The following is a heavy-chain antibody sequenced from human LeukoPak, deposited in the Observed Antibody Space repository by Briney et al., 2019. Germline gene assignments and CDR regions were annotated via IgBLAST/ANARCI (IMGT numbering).Heavy chain of an antibody. J-gene: IGHJ6*03. Sequence: SVKVSCKASGGTFSSYAISWVRQAPGQGLEWMGGIIPIFGTANYAQKFQGRVTITADKSTSTAYMELSSLRSEDTAVYYCARDNYQERTLLWFGELLFGPSLMDVWGKGTTVTVSS. CDR2: IIPIFGTA. CDR1: GGTFSSYA. D-gene: IGHD3-10*01. CDR3: ARDNYQERTLLWFGELLFGPSLMDV. V-gene: IGHV1-69*06.